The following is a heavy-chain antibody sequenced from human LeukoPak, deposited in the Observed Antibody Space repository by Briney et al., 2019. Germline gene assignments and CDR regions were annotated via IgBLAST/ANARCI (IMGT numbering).Heavy chain of an antibody. CDR2: TYYSGNT. Sequence: PSETLSLTCTVSGGSISSSSYHWGWIRQPPGKGLEWIGSTYYSGNTYYNPSLKSRVTISVDTCKNQFSLKLSSVTAADKAVYYCARHRSGAYSYGVLDYWGQGTLVTVSS. CDR1: GGSISSSSYH. V-gene: IGHV4-39*01. CDR3: ARHRSGAYSYGVLDY. J-gene: IGHJ4*02. D-gene: IGHD5-18*01.